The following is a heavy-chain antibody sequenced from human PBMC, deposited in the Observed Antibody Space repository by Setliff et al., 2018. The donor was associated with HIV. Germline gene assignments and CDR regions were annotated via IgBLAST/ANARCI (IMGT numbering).Heavy chain of an antibody. Sequence: LSLTCAVYGGSFSGYYWSWIRQPPGKGLGWIGEINHSGSSNYNPPLKSRVSMSLDTSKNQFALTLSSVTAVDTAVYYCARFCRGGSCPDYWGQGTLVTVSS. D-gene: IGHD2-15*01. J-gene: IGHJ4*02. CDR1: GGSFSGYY. CDR2: INHSGSS. V-gene: IGHV4-34*01. CDR3: ARFCRGGSCPDY.